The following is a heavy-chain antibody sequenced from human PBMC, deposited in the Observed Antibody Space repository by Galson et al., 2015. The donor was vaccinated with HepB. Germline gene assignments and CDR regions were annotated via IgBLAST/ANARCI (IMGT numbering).Heavy chain of an antibody. CDR3: ARDPDLSFFCSTTSCYKAWFDP. CDR2: IKQDGSEK. CDR1: GFTFSTYW. Sequence: SLRLSCAASGFTFSTYWMNWVRQAPGKGLEWVANIKQDGSEKHYVDSVKGRFTISRDNAKNSLYLQMNSLRAEDTAVYYCARDPDLSFFCSTTSCYKAWFDPWARQPWAPSPQ. V-gene: IGHV3-7*01. J-gene: IGHJ5*02. D-gene: IGHD2-2*02.